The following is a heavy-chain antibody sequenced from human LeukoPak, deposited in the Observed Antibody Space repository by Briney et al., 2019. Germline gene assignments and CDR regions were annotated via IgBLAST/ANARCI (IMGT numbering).Heavy chain of an antibody. J-gene: IGHJ6*03. D-gene: IGHD3-22*01. CDR1: GGSISSDNYD. CDR2: IYTSGST. V-gene: IGHV4-61*02. CDR3: ARVQRRYDSSGYYYDHYYYYYMDV. Sequence: SETLSLTCTVSGGSISSDNYDWSWIRQPAGKGLEWIGRIYTSGSTKYNPSLKSRVTMSVDTSKNQFSLKLSSVTAADTAVYYCARVQRRYDSSGYYYDHYYYYYMDVWGKGATVTVSS.